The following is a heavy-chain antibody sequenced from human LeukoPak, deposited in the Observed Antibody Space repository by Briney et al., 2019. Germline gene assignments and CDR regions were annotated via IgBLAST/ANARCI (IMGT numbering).Heavy chain of an antibody. Sequence: NASETLSLTCTVSGGSISSYYWSWIRQPPGKGLEYIRYIYYSGSTNYNPSLKSRVTISVDTSKNQFSLKVTSVTAADTAVYYCARGGYGDCGQRRPFDYWGQGTLVTVSS. CDR1: GGSISSYY. D-gene: IGHD4-17*01. CDR3: ARGGYGDCGQRRPFDY. CDR2: IYYSGST. V-gene: IGHV4-59*01. J-gene: IGHJ4*02.